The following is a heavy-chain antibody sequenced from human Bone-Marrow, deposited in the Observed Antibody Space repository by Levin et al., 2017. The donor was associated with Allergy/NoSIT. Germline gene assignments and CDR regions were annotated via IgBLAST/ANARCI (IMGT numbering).Heavy chain of an antibody. Sequence: GGSLRLSCKASGDIFNSYGIAWVRQAPGQGLEWMGCIIPTFDTTNYAQSFQGRVTISADKSTSTAYMELRSLRSEDTAVYYCARHRTMVLRATSTHYYYMDVWGAGTTVTVSS. V-gene: IGHV1-69*06. D-gene: IGHD4/OR15-4a*01. CDR3: ARHRTMVLRATSTHYYYMDV. J-gene: IGHJ6*03. CDR1: GDIFNSYG. CDR2: IIPTFDTT.